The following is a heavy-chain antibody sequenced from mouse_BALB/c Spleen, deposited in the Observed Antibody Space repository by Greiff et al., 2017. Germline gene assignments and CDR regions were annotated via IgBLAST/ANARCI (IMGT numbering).Heavy chain of an antibody. CDR3: ARFDYYGSSLDY. V-gene: IGHV5-17*02. D-gene: IGHD1-1*01. Sequence: EVKLVESGGGLVQPGGSRKLSCAASGFTFSSFGMHWVRQAPEKGLEWVAYISSGSSTIYYADTVKGRFTISRDNPKNTLFLQMTSLRSEDTAMYYCARFDYYGSSLDYWGQGTTLTVSS. CDR2: ISSGSSTI. CDR1: GFTFSSFG. J-gene: IGHJ2*01.